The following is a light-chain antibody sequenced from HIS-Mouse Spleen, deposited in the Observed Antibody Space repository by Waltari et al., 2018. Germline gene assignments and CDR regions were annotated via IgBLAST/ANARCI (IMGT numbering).Light chain of an antibody. V-gene: IGLV3-27*01. CDR2: KDS. CDR1: NIRSKS. Sequence: SYVLTQPPSVSVAPGKTARITCGGTNIRSKSVHWYQQKPGQAPGLVIYKDSERPSGIPERFSGSSSGTTVTLTISGAQVEDEADYYCYSGADNSGVFGGGTKLTVL. CDR3: YSGADNSGV. J-gene: IGLJ2*01.